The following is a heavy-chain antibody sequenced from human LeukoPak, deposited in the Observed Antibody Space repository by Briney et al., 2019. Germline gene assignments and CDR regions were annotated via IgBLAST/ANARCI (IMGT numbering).Heavy chain of an antibody. J-gene: IGHJ4*02. CDR3: ARGRVGITMVRGVMFDY. D-gene: IGHD3-10*01. CDR2: IYYSGST. V-gene: IGHV4-59*01. Sequence: SETLSLTCTVSGGSISSYYWSWIRQPPAKGLEWIGYIYYSGSTNYNPSLKSRVTIPVDTSKNQFSLKLSSVTAADTAVYYCARGRVGITMVRGVMFDYWGQGTLVTVSS. CDR1: GGSISSYY.